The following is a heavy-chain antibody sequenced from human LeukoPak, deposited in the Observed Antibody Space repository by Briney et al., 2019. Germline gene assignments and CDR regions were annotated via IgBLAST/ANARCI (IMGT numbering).Heavy chain of an antibody. CDR1: GGSISSYY. CDR2: IYYSGST. V-gene: IGHV4-59*01. Sequence: KASETLSLTCTVSGGSISSYYWSWIRQPPGKGLEWIRYIYYSGSTNYNPSPKSRVTISVDTSKNQFSLKLSSVTAADTAVYYCARTSGYSYGYGSDYWGQGTLVTVSS. J-gene: IGHJ4*02. D-gene: IGHD5-18*01. CDR3: ARTSGYSYGYGSDY.